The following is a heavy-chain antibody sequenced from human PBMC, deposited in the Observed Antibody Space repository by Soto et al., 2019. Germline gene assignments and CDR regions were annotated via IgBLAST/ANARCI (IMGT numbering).Heavy chain of an antibody. Sequence: QVQLQESGPGLVKPSETLSLTCTVSGGSISSYYWSWIRQPPGKGLEWIGYIYYSGSTNYNPSLKSRVTISVDTSKNQCSLKLSSVTAADTAVYYCARLKRKTGGGAFDIWGQGTMVTVSS. V-gene: IGHV4-59*08. CDR3: ARLKRKTGGGAFDI. D-gene: IGHD3-9*01. J-gene: IGHJ3*02. CDR2: IYYSGST. CDR1: GGSISSYY.